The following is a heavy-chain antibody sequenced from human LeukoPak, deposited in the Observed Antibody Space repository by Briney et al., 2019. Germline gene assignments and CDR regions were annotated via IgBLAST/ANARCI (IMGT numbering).Heavy chain of an antibody. CDR3: GMSGDRVPLQDDVFDV. D-gene: IGHD1-26*01. J-gene: IGHJ3*01. V-gene: IGHV5-51*01. CDR2: IYPGDSDP. Sequence: GESLKISCKVSGYSFTSYCIGWVRQMPGKGLEWMGIIYPGDSDPTYSPSFQDQVTISVDKSINTAYLQWSSLQASDTAMYYCGMSGDRVPLQDDVFDVWGQGTMVTVST. CDR1: GYSFTSYC.